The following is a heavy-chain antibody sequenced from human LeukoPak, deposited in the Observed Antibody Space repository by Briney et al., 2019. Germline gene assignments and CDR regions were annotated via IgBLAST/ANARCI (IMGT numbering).Heavy chain of an antibody. Sequence: SVKVSCKASGGTFSSYAISWVRQAPGQGLEWMGGIIPIFGTANYAQKFQGRVTITTDESTSTAYMELSSLRSEDTAVYYCAKDGGSSTIVGVVNPYLDYWGQGTLVAVSS. CDR1: GGTFSSYA. CDR2: IIPIFGTA. D-gene: IGHD3-3*01. V-gene: IGHV1-69*05. J-gene: IGHJ4*02. CDR3: AKDGGSSTIVGVVNPYLDY.